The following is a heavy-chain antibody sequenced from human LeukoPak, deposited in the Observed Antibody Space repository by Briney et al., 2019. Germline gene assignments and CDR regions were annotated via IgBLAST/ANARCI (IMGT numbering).Heavy chain of an antibody. CDR3: SRGHYGMDV. J-gene: IGHJ6*02. CDR1: GFTFSDHY. Sequence: GGSLRLSCAASGFTFSDHYMSWIRQVPGKGLEWLSYIGDSPRSIYHVDSVKGRFTISRDNAKNSVYLQMDSLRVEDTAVYYCSRGHYGMDVWGQGTTDIVSS. V-gene: IGHV3-11*01. CDR2: IGDSPRSI.